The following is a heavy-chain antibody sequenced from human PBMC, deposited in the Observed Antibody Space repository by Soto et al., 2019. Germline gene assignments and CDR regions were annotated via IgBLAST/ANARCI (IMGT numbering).Heavy chain of an antibody. J-gene: IGHJ3*02. CDR3: AKDLYSNYGDAFDI. CDR2: ISWNSGTI. CDR1: GFTFENFA. D-gene: IGHD4-4*01. V-gene: IGHV3-9*01. Sequence: GGSLRLSCVASGFTFENFAMHWVRQAPGKGLEWVSGISWNSGTIVYADSVKGRFTISRDNAKNSLYLQMNSLRAEDTALYYCAKDLYSNYGDAFDIWGQGTMVTVSS.